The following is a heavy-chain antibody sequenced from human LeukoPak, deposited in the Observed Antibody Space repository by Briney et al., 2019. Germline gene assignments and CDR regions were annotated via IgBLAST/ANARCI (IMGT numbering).Heavy chain of an antibody. CDR1: GFTFSSYA. Sequence: GGSLRLSCAASGFTFSSYAMSWVCQAPGKGLEWVSAISGSGGSTYYADSEKGRFTISRDNSKNTLYLQMNSLRAEDTAVYYCAKDSDFIVVVPAAIHWGQGTLVTVSS. V-gene: IGHV3-23*01. D-gene: IGHD2-2*01. J-gene: IGHJ4*02. CDR2: ISGSGGST. CDR3: AKDSDFIVVVPAAIH.